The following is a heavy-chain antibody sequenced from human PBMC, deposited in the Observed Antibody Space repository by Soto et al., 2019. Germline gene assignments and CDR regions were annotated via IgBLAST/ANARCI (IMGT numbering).Heavy chain of an antibody. CDR3: AKDKPGTTSFDY. CDR2: ISDRGDTT. CDR1: GFSISSNA. Sequence: GGSLRLSCAASGFSISSNAMYWVRRAPGKGLEWVSGISDRGDTTHYADSVKGRFTISRDTSKNTLYLQLNTLRADDTAIYYCAKDKPGTTSFDYWGQGTLVTVSS. J-gene: IGHJ4*02. V-gene: IGHV3-23*01. D-gene: IGHD1-1*01.